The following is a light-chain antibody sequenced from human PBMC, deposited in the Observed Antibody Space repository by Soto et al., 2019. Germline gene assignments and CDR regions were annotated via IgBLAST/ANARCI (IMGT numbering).Light chain of an antibody. CDR2: AAS. Sequence: IQMTQSPSSLSASLGDRVTITCRASQSIRSYLNWYQQKPGKAPKLLIYAASSLQSGVPSRFSGSGSGTDFTLTISSLQPEDFETYYCQQSYSNPHSFGQGTRLEIK. CDR3: QQSYSNPHS. CDR1: QSIRSY. J-gene: IGKJ5*01. V-gene: IGKV1-39*01.